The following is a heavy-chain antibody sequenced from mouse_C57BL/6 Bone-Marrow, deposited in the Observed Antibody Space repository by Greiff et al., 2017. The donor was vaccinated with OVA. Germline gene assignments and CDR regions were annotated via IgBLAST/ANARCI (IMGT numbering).Heavy chain of an antibody. CDR3: ARMSYDSYFDY. J-gene: IGHJ2*01. CDR1: GYTFTDYY. Sequence: VQLQQSGPELVKPGASVKISCKASGYTFTDYYMNWVKQSHGKSLEWIGDINPNNGGTSYNQKFKGKATLTVDTSSSTAYMELRSLTSEDSAVYYCARMSYDSYFDYWGQGTTLTVSS. V-gene: IGHV1-26*01. CDR2: INPNNGGT. D-gene: IGHD2-4*01.